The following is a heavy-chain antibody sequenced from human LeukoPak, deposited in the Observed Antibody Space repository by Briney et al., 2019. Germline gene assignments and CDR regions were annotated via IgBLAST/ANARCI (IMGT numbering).Heavy chain of an antibody. CDR1: GASIGSYY. V-gene: IGHV4-59*08. Sequence: SETLSLTCTVSGASIGSYYWSWFRQPPGKGLEWIGYISQNGYTKYTPSLKSRVTISRDTSENQFSLILSSVTAADTAIYYCTRHDVVAVIGHGMAVWGQGTTVTVSS. D-gene: IGHD2-21*01. CDR2: ISQNGYT. CDR3: TRHDVVAVIGHGMAV. J-gene: IGHJ6*02.